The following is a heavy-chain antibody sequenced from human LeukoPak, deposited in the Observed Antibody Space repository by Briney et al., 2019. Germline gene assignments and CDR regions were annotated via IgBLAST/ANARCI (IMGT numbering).Heavy chain of an antibody. CDR1: GFTVSSNY. J-gene: IGHJ4*02. D-gene: IGHD6-19*01. CDR2: IYSGGST. CDR3: AREIEREQWLVLYY. V-gene: IGHV3-66*01. Sequence: GGSLRLSCAASGFTVSSNYMSWVRQAPGKGLEWVSVIYSGGSTYYADSVKGRFTISRDNSKNTLYLQMSSLRAEDTAVYYCAREIEREQWLVLYYWGQGTLVTVSS.